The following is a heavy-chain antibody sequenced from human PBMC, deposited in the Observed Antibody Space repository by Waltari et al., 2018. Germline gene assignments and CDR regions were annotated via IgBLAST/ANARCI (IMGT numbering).Heavy chain of an antibody. CDR3: ARGSPYGGNDY. V-gene: IGHV4-39*01. CDR2: IYYSGIT. D-gene: IGHD4-17*01. Sequence: QLQLQESGPGLVKPSETLSLTCTVSGGSISSSSYYWGWIRQPPGKGLDGIGSIYYSGITYYNPSLKSRVTISVDTSKNQFSLKLSSVTAADTAVYYCARGSPYGGNDYWGQGTLVSVSS. J-gene: IGHJ4*02. CDR1: GGSISSSSYY.